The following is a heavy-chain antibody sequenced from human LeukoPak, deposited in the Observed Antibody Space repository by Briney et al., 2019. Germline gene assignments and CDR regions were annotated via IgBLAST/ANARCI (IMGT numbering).Heavy chain of an antibody. CDR3: ARGITTHPYYAMDV. V-gene: IGHV3-30-3*01. Sequence: GGSLRLSCAASGFTFSSYAMHWVRQAPGKGLEWVAVISYDGSNKYYADSVKGRFTISRDNSKNTLYLQMNSLRAEDTAVYYCARGITTHPYYAMDVWGQGTTVTVSS. CDR1: GFTFSSYA. J-gene: IGHJ6*02. CDR2: ISYDGSNK. D-gene: IGHD3-3*01.